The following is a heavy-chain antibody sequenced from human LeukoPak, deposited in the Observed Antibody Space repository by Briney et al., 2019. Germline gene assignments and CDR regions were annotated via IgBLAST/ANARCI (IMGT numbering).Heavy chain of an antibody. D-gene: IGHD3-3*01. CDR3: ARVRGFWRHYYYSSYYIDV. Sequence: PSETLSLTCAVDGGSLSGYSWTWIRQPPGKGLEWIGEINHSGTTNFNPSVQRRATISEDTSKNQFSLKLSSVTAADTAVYYCARVRGFWRHYYYSSYYIDVWGQGTRVTVSS. J-gene: IGHJ6*03. CDR2: INHSGTT. V-gene: IGHV4-34*01. CDR1: GGSLSGYS.